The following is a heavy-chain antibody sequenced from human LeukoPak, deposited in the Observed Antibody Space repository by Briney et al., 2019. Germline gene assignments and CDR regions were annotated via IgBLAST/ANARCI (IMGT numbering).Heavy chain of an antibody. CDR1: GFTFSSYS. J-gene: IGHJ4*02. CDR3: ARDPTTYGSGSYYYYFDY. Sequence: GGSLRLSCADSGFTFSSYSMNWVRQAPGEGLEWVSSISSTSIYIYYADSVKGRFTISRDNAKNSLYLQMNSLRAEDTAVYYCARDPTTYGSGSYYYYFDYWGQGTLVTVSS. CDR2: ISSTSIYI. D-gene: IGHD3-10*01. V-gene: IGHV3-21*01.